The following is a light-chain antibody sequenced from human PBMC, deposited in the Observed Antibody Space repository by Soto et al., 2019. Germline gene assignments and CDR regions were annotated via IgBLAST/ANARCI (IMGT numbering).Light chain of an antibody. CDR2: DAS. J-gene: IGKJ5*01. CDR3: QQRGSSIT. V-gene: IGKV3-11*01. Sequence: IVLTQSPATLSLWPGETAVLSCRASQTVNTYLSWYQQRPGQAPRLLIYDASKRVPGIPARFSGSGSGPDFTLTISSLEPEDFAVYYCQQRGSSITFGQGTRL. CDR1: QTVNTY.